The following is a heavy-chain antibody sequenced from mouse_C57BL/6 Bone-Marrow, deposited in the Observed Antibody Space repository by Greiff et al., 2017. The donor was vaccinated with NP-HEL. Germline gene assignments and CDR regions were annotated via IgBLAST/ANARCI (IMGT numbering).Heavy chain of an antibody. V-gene: IGHV5-4*03. Sequence: VMLVESGGGLVKPGGSLKLSCAASGFTFSSYAMSWVRQTPEKRLEWVATISDGGSYTYYPDNVKGRFTISRDNAKNNLYLQMSHLKSEDTAMYYCARRTITTVVFDYWGQGTTLTVSS. D-gene: IGHD1-1*01. CDR2: ISDGGSYT. J-gene: IGHJ2*01. CDR3: ARRTITTVVFDY. CDR1: GFTFSSYA.